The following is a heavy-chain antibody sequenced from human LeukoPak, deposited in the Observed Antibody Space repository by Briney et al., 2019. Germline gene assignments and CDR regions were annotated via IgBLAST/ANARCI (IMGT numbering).Heavy chain of an antibody. CDR2: ISSTSSDI. CDR1: GFAFETYT. CDR3: AKGLFSGYDKYLDS. Sequence: GGSLRLSCVASGFAFETYTMNWVRQAPGKGLEWVSFISSTSSDINYADSVRDRFTISRDNARNSLFLQMDSLRVEDTAVYYCAKGLFSGYDKYLDSWGQGTLVTVSS. J-gene: IGHJ4*02. D-gene: IGHD5-12*01. V-gene: IGHV3-21*04.